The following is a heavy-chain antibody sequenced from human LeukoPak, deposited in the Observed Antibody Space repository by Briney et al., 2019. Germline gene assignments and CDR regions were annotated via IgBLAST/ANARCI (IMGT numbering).Heavy chain of an antibody. D-gene: IGHD4-17*01. CDR1: GFTFSSYW. Sequence: GGSLRLSCAASGFTFSSYWMNWVRQAPGKGLVWVSRIASDGSSTTYADSVKGRFSISRDNAKNTLYLQMNSLRVEDTAVYYCARSTHGDYPVYDYWGQGTLVTVSS. CDR3: ARSTHGDYPVYDY. CDR2: IASDGSST. J-gene: IGHJ4*02. V-gene: IGHV3-74*01.